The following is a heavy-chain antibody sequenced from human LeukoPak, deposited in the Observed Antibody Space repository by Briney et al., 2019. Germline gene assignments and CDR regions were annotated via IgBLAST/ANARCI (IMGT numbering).Heavy chain of an antibody. Sequence: GGSLRLSCAASGFTFSSYAMSWVRQAPGKGLEWVSGISGSGSGTYYADSVKGRFTISRDNSRNTLYLQINSLRAEDTAIFYCAKGVHGYNKPIDYWGQGTLVTVSS. CDR2: ISGSGSGT. J-gene: IGHJ4*02. D-gene: IGHD5-18*01. CDR3: AKGVHGYNKPIDY. CDR1: GFTFSSYA. V-gene: IGHV3-23*01.